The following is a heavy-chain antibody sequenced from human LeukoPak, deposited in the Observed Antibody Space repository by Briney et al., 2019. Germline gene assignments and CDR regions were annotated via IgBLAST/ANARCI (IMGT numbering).Heavy chain of an antibody. D-gene: IGHD5-24*01. Sequence: PGGSLRLSCAASGFNFSSYRMNWVRQAPGKGLEWVSSISSSSSYIYCADSVKGRFTYSRDSAKNSLYLQMNSLRAEDTAVYYCAISPTECGYNVDYWGQGTLVTVSS. V-gene: IGHV3-21*01. CDR3: AISPTECGYNVDY. J-gene: IGHJ4*02. CDR2: ISSSSSYI. CDR1: GFNFSSYR.